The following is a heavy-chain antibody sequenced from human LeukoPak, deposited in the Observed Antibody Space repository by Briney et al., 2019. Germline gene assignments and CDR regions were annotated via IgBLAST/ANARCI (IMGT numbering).Heavy chain of an antibody. V-gene: IGHV4-59*08. J-gene: IGHJ3*02. CDR1: GGSISSYY. D-gene: IGHD6-13*01. CDR2: IYYSGST. CDR3: ARQSSSSSWYVGDAFDI. Sequence: SETLSLTCTVSGGSISSYYWSWIRQPPGKGLEWIGYIYYSGSTNYNPSLKSRVTISVDTSKSQFSLKLSSVTAADTAVYYCARQSSSSSWYVGDAFDIWGQGTMVTVSS.